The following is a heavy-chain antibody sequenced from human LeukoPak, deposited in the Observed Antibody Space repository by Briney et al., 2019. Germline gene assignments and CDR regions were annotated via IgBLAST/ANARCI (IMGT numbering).Heavy chain of an antibody. J-gene: IGHJ1*01. CDR3: ARSYGYRYFQH. CDR2: IYYSGST. D-gene: IGHD5-18*01. Sequence: SETLSLTCTVSGGSISSYYWSWIRQPPGKGLEWIGYIYYSGSTNYNPSLKSRVTISVDTSKNQFSLKLSSVTAADTAVYYCARSYGYRYFQHWVQGTLVTVSS. CDR1: GGSISSYY. V-gene: IGHV4-59*08.